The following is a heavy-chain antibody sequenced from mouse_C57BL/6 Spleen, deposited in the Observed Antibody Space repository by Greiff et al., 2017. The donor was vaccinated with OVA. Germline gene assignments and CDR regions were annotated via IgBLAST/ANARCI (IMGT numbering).Heavy chain of an antibody. CDR1: GYTFTDYE. D-gene: IGHD1-1*01. J-gene: IGHJ2*01. CDR3: TRRSYYCGSSSFDD. Sequence: VQLQQSGAELVRPGASVTLSCKASGYTFTDYEMHWVKQTPVHGLEWIGAIDPETGGTAYNQKFKGKAILTADKSSSTAYMKLRSLTSEDSAVYYCTRRSYYCGSSSFDDWGQGTTVTVSS. V-gene: IGHV1-15*01. CDR2: IDPETGGT.